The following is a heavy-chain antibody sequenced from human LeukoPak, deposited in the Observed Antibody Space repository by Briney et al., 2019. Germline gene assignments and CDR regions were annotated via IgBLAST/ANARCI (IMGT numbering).Heavy chain of an antibody. CDR3: ARVSYDSSGSWSVDY. V-gene: IGHV1-18*01. CDR2: ISAYNGNT. J-gene: IGHJ4*02. CDR1: GGTFSSYA. D-gene: IGHD3-22*01. Sequence: ASVKVSCKASGGTFSSYAISWVRQAPGQGLEWMGWISAYNGNTNYAQKLQGRVTMTTDTSTSTAYMELRSLRSDDTAVYYCARVSYDSSGSWSVDYWGQGTLVTVSS.